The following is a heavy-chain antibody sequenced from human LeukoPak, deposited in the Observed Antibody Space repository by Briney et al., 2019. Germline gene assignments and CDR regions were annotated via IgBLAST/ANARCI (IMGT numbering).Heavy chain of an antibody. Sequence: SETLSLTCTVSGGSISSYYWSWIRQRAGKGLEWIGRIYTSGSTNYNPSLKSRVTMSVDTSKNQFSLKLSSVTAADTAVYYCARDYCSSTSCYTDYWGQGTLVTVSS. CDR3: ARDYCSSTSCYTDY. CDR2: IYTSGST. CDR1: GGSISSYY. J-gene: IGHJ4*02. D-gene: IGHD2-2*02. V-gene: IGHV4-4*07.